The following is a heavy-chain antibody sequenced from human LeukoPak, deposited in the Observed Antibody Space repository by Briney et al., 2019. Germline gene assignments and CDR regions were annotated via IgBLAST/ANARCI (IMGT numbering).Heavy chain of an antibody. CDR1: GDGVSSISVA. J-gene: IGHJ6*02. Sequence: SQTLSLTCAISGDGVSSISVAWNWIRQSRSRGLEWLGRTYYRSKWYYEYAVSVKSRINISPDTSKNQFSLQLTSVTPEDTAVYYCSLARSEYHYGMDVWGQGTTVTVSS. CDR2: TYYRSKWYY. V-gene: IGHV6-1*01. CDR3: SLARSEYHYGMDV.